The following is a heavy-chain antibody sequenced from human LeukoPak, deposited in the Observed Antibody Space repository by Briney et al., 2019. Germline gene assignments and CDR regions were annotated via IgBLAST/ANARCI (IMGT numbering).Heavy chain of an antibody. V-gene: IGHV4-59*01. Sequence: PSETLSLTCTVSGDSLSTYYWTWIRQTPGKELDWIGFVASSGTSNYNPSLKSRVSISIDTSKNQFSLALTSVTPADTAVYYCARVVRGVVTSNWFDPWGQGTLVSVSS. CDR1: GDSLSTYY. J-gene: IGHJ5*02. D-gene: IGHD2-21*02. CDR2: VASSGTS. CDR3: ARVVRGVVTSNWFDP.